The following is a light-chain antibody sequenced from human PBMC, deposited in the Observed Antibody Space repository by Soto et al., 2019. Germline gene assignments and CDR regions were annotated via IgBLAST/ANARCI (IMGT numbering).Light chain of an antibody. CDR1: SSEFGADYV. CDR3: QSYQSSLGGYV. CDR2: GNT. J-gene: IGLJ1*01. V-gene: IGLV1-40*01. Sequence: QSVLAQPPSVSGAPGQRVTISCTGSSSEFGADYVVHWYQQLPGTAPKLLIYGNTHRPSGVPDRFSGSKSGTSASLAITGLQAEDEADYYCQSYQSSLGGYVFGSGTKLTVL.